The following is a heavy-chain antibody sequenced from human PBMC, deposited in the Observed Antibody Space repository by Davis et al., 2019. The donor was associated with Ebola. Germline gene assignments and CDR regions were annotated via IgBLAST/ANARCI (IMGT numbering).Heavy chain of an antibody. CDR1: GFLLSNARMG. J-gene: IGHJ4*02. D-gene: IGHD3-22*01. Sequence: SGPTLVKPTETLTLTCTVSGFLLSNARMGVSWIRQPPGKALEWLAHIFSNDEKTYSTSLKSRLTIFKTTTKSQVVLTMTNMDPVDTATYYCARISRTYYYDSSGYYSVSVWDYWGQGTLATVSS. CDR3: ARISRTYYYDSSGYYSVSVWDY. CDR2: IFSNDEK. V-gene: IGHV2-26*01.